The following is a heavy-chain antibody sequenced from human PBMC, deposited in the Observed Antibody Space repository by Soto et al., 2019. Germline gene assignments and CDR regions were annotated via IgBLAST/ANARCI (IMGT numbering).Heavy chain of an antibody. CDR1: GGSVSSNSYY. Sequence: QVQLQESGPGLVKPSETLSLTCTVSGGSVSSNSYYWSWIRQPPGKGLEWIGYIYYSGSTNYNPSLKSRVPISVDTSKNQFALKLSSVTAADTAVYYCARMKWELLDYWGQGTLVTVSS. D-gene: IGHD1-26*01. V-gene: IGHV4-61*01. J-gene: IGHJ4*02. CDR2: IYYSGST. CDR3: ARMKWELLDY.